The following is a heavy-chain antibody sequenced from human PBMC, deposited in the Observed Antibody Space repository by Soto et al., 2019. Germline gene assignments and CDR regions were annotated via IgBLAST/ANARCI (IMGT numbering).Heavy chain of an antibody. CDR1: GFTFSSYS. CDR2: ISSSSSYI. Sequence: EVQLVESGGGLVKPGGSLRLSCAAPGFTFSSYSMNWVRQAPGKGLEWVSSISSSSSYIYYADSVKGRFTTSRDNAKNSLYLQMNSLRAEDTAVYYCARDPYCSGGSCYHDAFDIWGQGTMVTVSS. D-gene: IGHD2-15*01. V-gene: IGHV3-21*01. J-gene: IGHJ3*02. CDR3: ARDPYCSGGSCYHDAFDI.